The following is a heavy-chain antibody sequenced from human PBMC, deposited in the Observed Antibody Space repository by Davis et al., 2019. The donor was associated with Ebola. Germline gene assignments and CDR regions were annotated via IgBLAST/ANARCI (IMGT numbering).Heavy chain of an antibody. V-gene: IGHV4-39*07. CDR2: INHSGST. Sequence: SETLSLTCTVSGGSISSGTYYWSWIRQPPGKGLEWIGEINHSGSTNYNPSLKSRVTISVDTSKNQFSLKLSSVTAADTAVYYCARRRRIAVAGTDYWGQGTLVTVSS. J-gene: IGHJ4*02. D-gene: IGHD6-19*01. CDR1: GGSISSGTYY. CDR3: ARRRRIAVAGTDY.